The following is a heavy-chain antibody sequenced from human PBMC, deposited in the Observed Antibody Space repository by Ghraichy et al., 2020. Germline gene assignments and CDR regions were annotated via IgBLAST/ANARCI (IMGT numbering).Heavy chain of an antibody. CDR3: ARQKPSDGYNYREFDY. CDR2: IYTSGST. Sequence: SETLSLTCTVSGGSISSGSYYWSWIRQPAGKGLEWIGRIYTSGSTNYNPSLKSRVTISVDTSKNQFSLKLSSVTAADPAVYYCARQKPSDGYNYREFDYWGQGTLVTVSS. V-gene: IGHV4-61*02. J-gene: IGHJ4*02. D-gene: IGHD5-24*01. CDR1: GGSISSGSYY.